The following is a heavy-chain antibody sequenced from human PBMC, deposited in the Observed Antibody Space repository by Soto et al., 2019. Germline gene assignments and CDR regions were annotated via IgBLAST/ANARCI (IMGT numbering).Heavy chain of an antibody. D-gene: IGHD6-13*01. V-gene: IGHV1-69*13. J-gene: IGHJ4*02. Sequence: SVKVSCKASGGTFSSYAISWVRQAPGQGLEWMGGIIPIFGAANYAQKFQGRVTITADESTSTAYMELSSLRSEDTAVYYCARDRVAAAGFDYWGQGTLVTVSS. CDR1: GGTFSSYA. CDR2: IIPIFGAA. CDR3: ARDRVAAAGFDY.